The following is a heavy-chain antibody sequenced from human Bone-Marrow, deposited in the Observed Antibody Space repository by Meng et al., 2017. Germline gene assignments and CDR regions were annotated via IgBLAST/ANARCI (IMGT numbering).Heavy chain of an antibody. J-gene: IGHJ4*02. CDR2: INHSGST. Sequence: QVQLRQWGAGLLKPSETLSLICAVYGGSFSGFYWNWFRQPPGKGLEWIAEINHSGSTNINPSLKSRVTILADTSKNQFSLKVRSVTAADTAVYYCAREAYSTSLSSATGFDYWGQGTLVTVSS. CDR1: GGSFSGFY. V-gene: IGHV4-34*01. CDR3: AREAYSTSLSSATGFDY. D-gene: IGHD6-13*01.